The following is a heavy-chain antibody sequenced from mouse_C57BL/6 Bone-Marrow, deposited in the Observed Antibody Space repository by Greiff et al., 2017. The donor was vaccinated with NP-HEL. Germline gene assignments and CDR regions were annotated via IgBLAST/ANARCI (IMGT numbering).Heavy chain of an antibody. V-gene: IGHV1-5*01. Sequence: VQLQQSGTVLARPGASVKMSCKTSGYTFTSYWMHWVKQRPGQGLEWIGAIYPGNSDTSYNQKFKGKAKLTAVTSASTAYMELSSLTNEDSAVYYCTNNYSYYYGTAWFAYWGQGTLVTVSA. D-gene: IGHD1-1*01. CDR3: TNNYSYYYGTAWFAY. CDR2: IYPGNSDT. J-gene: IGHJ3*01. CDR1: GYTFTSYW.